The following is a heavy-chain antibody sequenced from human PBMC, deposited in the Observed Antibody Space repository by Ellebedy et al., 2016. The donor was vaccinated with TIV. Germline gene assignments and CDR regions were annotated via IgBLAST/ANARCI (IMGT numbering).Heavy chain of an antibody. D-gene: IGHD6-25*01. CDR2: IYHSGTP. CDR3: AKDPSGDCGH. Sequence: SETLSLXCTVSGAFVSDHYWSWIRQPPGKGLEWIGYIYHSGTPKYNPSLKSRVTISADTSKNQFSLKLNSVTAADTAVYYCAKDPSGDCGHWGNGTLVTVSS. J-gene: IGHJ4*01. V-gene: IGHV4-59*02. CDR1: GAFVSDHY.